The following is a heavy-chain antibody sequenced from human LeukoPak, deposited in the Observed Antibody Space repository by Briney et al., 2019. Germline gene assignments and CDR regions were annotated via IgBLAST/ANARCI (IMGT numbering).Heavy chain of an antibody. CDR1: GFTFSNYG. D-gene: IGHD3-22*01. Sequence: GGSLRLSCAASGFTFSNYGIHWVRQAPGKGLEWVAVISYDGSNKYYAESVKGRFTISRDNSKNTLYLQVNSLRAEGTAVYYCAKGYGFDSSGSEHYFENWGQGILVTVSS. CDR2: ISYDGSNK. J-gene: IGHJ4*02. CDR3: AKGYGFDSSGSEHYFEN. V-gene: IGHV3-30*18.